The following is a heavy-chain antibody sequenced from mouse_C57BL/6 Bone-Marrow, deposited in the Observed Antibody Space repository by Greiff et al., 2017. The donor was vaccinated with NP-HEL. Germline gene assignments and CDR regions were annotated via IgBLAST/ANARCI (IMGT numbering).Heavy chain of an antibody. CDR1: GYTFTSYW. Sequence: QVHVKQPGTELVKPGASVKLSCKASGYTFTSYWMHWVKQRPGQGLEWIGNINPSNGCTNYNEKFKSKATLTVDKSSSTAYMHLSSLTSEDSAVYYCARLWYYGYEAWFAYWGQGTLVTVSA. J-gene: IGHJ3*01. CDR3: ARLWYYGYEAWFAY. D-gene: IGHD2-2*01. V-gene: IGHV1-53*01. CDR2: INPSNGCT.